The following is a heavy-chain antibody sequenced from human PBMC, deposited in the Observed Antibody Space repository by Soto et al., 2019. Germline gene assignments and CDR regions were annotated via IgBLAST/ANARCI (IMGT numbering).Heavy chain of an antibody. CDR2: INVGNGNT. D-gene: IGHD1-1*01. CDR3: AREGGTTGTTPEFWFDP. Sequence: ASVKVSCKASGYTFTRSAIHWVRQAPGQRLEWMGWINVGNGNTRYSRKFQGRVTITRDTSARTVYMELSSLRSEDTAVYYCAREGGTTGTTPEFWFDPWGQGTLVTVSS. J-gene: IGHJ5*02. CDR1: GYTFTRSA. V-gene: IGHV1-3*01.